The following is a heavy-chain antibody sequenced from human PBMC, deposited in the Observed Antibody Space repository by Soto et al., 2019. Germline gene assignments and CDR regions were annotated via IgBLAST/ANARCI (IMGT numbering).Heavy chain of an antibody. Sequence: EVQLVESGGGLVQPGGSLRLSCAASGFTISTYDMHWVRQVTGKGLEWVSGIAAAGDTYYFGPVKGRFTISRENAKNSLYLQMNSLGSEDTAVYYCTRTLYHPGSHCGQGTLVTVSS. CDR2: IAAAGDT. V-gene: IGHV3-13*01. CDR1: GFTISTYD. CDR3: TRTLYHPGSH. J-gene: IGHJ4*02. D-gene: IGHD3-10*01.